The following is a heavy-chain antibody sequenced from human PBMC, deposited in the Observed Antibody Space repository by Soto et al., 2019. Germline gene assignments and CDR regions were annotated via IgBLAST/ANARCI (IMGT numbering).Heavy chain of an antibody. J-gene: IGHJ4*02. CDR3: AKSDKYQLLSPIDY. D-gene: IGHD2-2*01. Sequence: EVQLLESGGGLVQPGGSLRLSCAASGFTFSSYAMSWVRQAPGKGLEWVSAISGSGGSTYYADSVKGRFTISRDNSKNHLYLQMNSLRAEDTAVYYCAKSDKYQLLSPIDYWGQGTLVTVSS. CDR2: ISGSGGST. V-gene: IGHV3-23*01. CDR1: GFTFSSYA.